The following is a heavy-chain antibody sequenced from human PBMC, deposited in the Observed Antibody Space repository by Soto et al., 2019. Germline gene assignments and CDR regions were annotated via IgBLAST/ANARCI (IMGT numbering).Heavy chain of an antibody. Sequence: QVQLQESGPGLVKPSGTLSLTCAVSGGSISSSNWWSWVRQPPGKGLEWIGEIYHSGSTNYNPSLKSRVTISVDKSKNQFSLKLSSVTAADTAVYYCASPPTYYYGSGSYYQDDAFDIWGQGTMVTVSS. D-gene: IGHD3-10*01. V-gene: IGHV4-4*02. J-gene: IGHJ3*02. CDR2: IYHSGST. CDR1: GGSISSSNW. CDR3: ASPPTYYYGSGSYYQDDAFDI.